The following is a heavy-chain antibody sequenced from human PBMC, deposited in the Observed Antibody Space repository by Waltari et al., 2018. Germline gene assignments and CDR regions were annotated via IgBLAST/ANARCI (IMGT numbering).Heavy chain of an antibody. Sequence: QVQLVQSGAEVTKVGSSVKVSCKASGSTFSTHALSWVRQAPGHGLECMGGIIPIFGTPSYAQVFQGRVTITADESTSTVYMEMSMLRSDDTAIYYCAGCRDSSGYLNCMDVWGQGTTVTVSS. D-gene: IGHD3-22*01. V-gene: IGHV1-69*01. CDR3: AGCRDSSGYLNCMDV. J-gene: IGHJ6*02. CDR2: IIPIFGTP. CDR1: GSTFSTHA.